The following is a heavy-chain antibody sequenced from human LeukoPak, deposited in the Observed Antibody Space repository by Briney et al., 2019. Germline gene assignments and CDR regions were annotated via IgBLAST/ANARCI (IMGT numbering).Heavy chain of an antibody. J-gene: IGHJ1*01. D-gene: IGHD2-2*01. CDR3: AKLPDIVVVPAARAEH. CDR1: GFTFSSYA. Sequence: GGSLRLSCAASGFTFSSYAMSWVRQAPGKGLEWVSAISGSGGSTYYADSVKGRFTISRDNSKNTLYLQMNSLRAEDTAVYYCAKLPDIVVVPAARAEHWGQGTLVTVSS. V-gene: IGHV3-23*01. CDR2: ISGSGGST.